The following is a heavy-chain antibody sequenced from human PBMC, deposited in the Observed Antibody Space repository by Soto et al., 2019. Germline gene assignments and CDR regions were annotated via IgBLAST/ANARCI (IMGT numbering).Heavy chain of an antibody. Sequence: ASVKVSSKASGFAFTSYAMHWVRQAPGQRLEWMGWINAGNGNTKYSQKFQGRVTITRDTSASTAYMELSSLRSEDTAVYYCAREPRGYYDSSGYLDYWGQGTLVTVSS. V-gene: IGHV1-3*01. J-gene: IGHJ4*02. D-gene: IGHD3-22*01. CDR2: INAGNGNT. CDR1: GFAFTSYA. CDR3: AREPRGYYDSSGYLDY.